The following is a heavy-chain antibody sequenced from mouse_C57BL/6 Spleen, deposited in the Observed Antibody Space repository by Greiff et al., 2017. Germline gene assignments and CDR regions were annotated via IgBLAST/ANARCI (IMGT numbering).Heavy chain of an antibody. CDR2: IYPRDGST. D-gene: IGHD4-1*01. V-gene: IGHV1-85*01. CDR1: GYTFTSYD. CDR3: ARDWDEEYIDV. Sequence: QVQLQQSGPELVKPGASVKLSCKASGYTFTSYDINWVKQRPGQGLEWIGWIYPRDGSTKYNEKLKGKATLTVDTSSSTAYMELHSRTSEDSAVYFCARDWDEEYIDVWGTGTTVTVSS. J-gene: IGHJ1*03.